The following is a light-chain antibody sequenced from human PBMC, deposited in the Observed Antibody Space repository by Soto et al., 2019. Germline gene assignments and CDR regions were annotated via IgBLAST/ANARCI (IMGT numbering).Light chain of an antibody. J-gene: IGKJ3*01. Sequence: EIVLTQSPATLSLSPGERATLSCRASQSVSSYLAWYQQKPGQAPRLLIYDASNRATDIPARISGSGSGTDFTLTISSIQHEAFAVYYCRQRGNWPPTVVPGTKVDIK. CDR3: RQRGNWPPT. CDR2: DAS. V-gene: IGKV3-11*01. CDR1: QSVSSY.